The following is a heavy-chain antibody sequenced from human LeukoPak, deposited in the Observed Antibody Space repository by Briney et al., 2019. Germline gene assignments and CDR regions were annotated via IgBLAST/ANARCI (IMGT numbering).Heavy chain of an antibody. CDR3: ARSTVSRYCSSTSCYTLPDY. Sequence: GGSLRLSCAASGFTFSSYAMSWVRQAPGKGLEWVAVISYDGSNKYYADSVKGRFTISRDNSKNTLYLQMNSLRAEDTAVYYCARSTVSRYCSSTSCYTLPDYWGQGTLVTVSS. J-gene: IGHJ4*02. CDR1: GFTFSSYA. V-gene: IGHV3-30-3*01. CDR2: ISYDGSNK. D-gene: IGHD2-2*02.